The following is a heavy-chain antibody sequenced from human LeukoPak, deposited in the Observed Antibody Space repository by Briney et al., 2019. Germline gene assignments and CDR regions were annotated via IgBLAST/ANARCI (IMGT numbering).Heavy chain of an antibody. V-gene: IGHV1-69*13. CDR1: GYTFTSYG. Sequence: GASVNVSCKASGYTFTSYGISWVRQAPGQGLEWMGGIIPMFGTANYAQKFQGRVTITADESTSTAYMELSSLRSEDTAVYYCARQSLGSFDYWDQGTLVTVSS. J-gene: IGHJ4*02. CDR2: IIPMFGTA. D-gene: IGHD3-16*01. CDR3: ARQSLGSFDY.